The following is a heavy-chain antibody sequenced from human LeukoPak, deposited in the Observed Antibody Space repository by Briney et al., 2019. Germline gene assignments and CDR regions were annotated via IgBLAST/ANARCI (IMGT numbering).Heavy chain of an antibody. V-gene: IGHV3-15*01. CDR2: IKSKIDGGTT. CDR3: TTWGACSSSGRSYFDH. J-gene: IGHJ4*02. CDR1: GFTFSNAW. D-gene: IGHD6-6*01. Sequence: GGSLRLSCAASGFTFSNAWMSWVRQAPGKGLEWVGRIKSKIDGGTTDYAAPVKGRFTISTDDSKNTLYLQMNSLKTEDTAVYYCTTWGACSSSGRSYFDHWGQGTLVTVSS.